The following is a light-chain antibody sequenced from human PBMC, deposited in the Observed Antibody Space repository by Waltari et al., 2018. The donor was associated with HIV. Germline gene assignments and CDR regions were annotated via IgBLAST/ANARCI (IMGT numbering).Light chain of an antibody. J-gene: IGLJ2*01. CDR3: QSYDSGLSGVV. CDR1: SSNIGADYD. V-gene: IGLV1-40*01. Sequence: QSVLTQPPSVFGAPGQRVTISCTGSSSNIGADYDVQWYQQVPGTAPKLLIYGNNNRPPGVPDRFSGSNAGTSASLAITGLQAEDEADYYCQSYDSGLSGVVFGGGTRLTVL. CDR2: GNN.